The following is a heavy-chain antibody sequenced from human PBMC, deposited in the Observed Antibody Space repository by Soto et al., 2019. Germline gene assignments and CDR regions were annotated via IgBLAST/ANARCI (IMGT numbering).Heavy chain of an antibody. J-gene: IGHJ3*02. V-gene: IGHV3-21*01. CDR2: ISSSSSYI. D-gene: IGHD2-21*02. Sequence: EVQLVESGGGLVKPGGSLRLSCAASGFTFSSYSMNWVRQAPGKGLEWVSSISSSSSYIYYVDSVKGRFTISRDNAKNSLYLQMNSLRAEDTAVYYCARVCGNSGCLGAFAIWGQGTMVTVS. CDR1: GFTFSSYS. CDR3: ARVCGNSGCLGAFAI.